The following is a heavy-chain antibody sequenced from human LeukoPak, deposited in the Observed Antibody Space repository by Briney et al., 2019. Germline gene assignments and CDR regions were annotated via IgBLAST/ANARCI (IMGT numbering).Heavy chain of an antibody. Sequence: PSETLSLTCAVYGGSFSGYYWSWIRQPPGKGLEWIGEINHSGSTNYNPSLKSRVTISVDTSKNQFSLKLSPVTAADTAVYYCARASFVVVPAAIVWFDPWGQGTLVTVSS. CDR1: GGSFSGYY. CDR2: INHSGST. V-gene: IGHV4-34*01. CDR3: ARASFVVVPAAIVWFDP. D-gene: IGHD2-2*02. J-gene: IGHJ5*02.